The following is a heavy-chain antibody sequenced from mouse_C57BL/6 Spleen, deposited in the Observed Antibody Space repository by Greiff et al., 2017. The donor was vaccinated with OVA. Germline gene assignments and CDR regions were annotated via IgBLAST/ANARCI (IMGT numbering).Heavy chain of an antibody. J-gene: IGHJ2*01. Sequence: VQLQQSGPELVKPGASVKISCKASGYAFSSSWMHWVKQRPGKGLEWIGRIYPGDGDTNYNGKFKGKATLTADKSSSTAYMQLSRVTSEDSAVYFCARDYYGSSPDYWGQGTTLTVSS. CDR1: GYAFSSSW. CDR2: IYPGDGDT. D-gene: IGHD1-1*01. V-gene: IGHV1-82*01. CDR3: ARDYYGSSPDY.